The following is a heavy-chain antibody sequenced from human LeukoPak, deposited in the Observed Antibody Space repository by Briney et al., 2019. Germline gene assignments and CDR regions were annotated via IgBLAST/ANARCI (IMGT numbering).Heavy chain of an antibody. V-gene: IGHV3-9*01. CDR3: AKSDRGSSWYVYYFQH. D-gene: IGHD6-13*01. Sequence: GGSLRLSCAASGFNFDDYPIHWVRQAPGKGLEWVSGIDWNSDSLGYADSVKGRFTISRDNAKNSLYLQMNSLTIEDTGMYYCAKSDRGSSWYVYYFQHWGQGTLVTVSP. CDR1: GFNFDDYP. J-gene: IGHJ1*01. CDR2: IDWNSDSL.